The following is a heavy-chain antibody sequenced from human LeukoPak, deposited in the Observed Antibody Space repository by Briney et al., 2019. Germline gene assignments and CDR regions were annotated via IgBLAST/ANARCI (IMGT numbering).Heavy chain of an antibody. Sequence: SETLSLTCTVSGGSISSGSYYWSWIRQPAGKGLEWIGRIYTSGSTNYNPSLKSRVTISVDTSKNQFSLKLSSVTAADTAVYYCAGVGGAHFDYWGQGTLVTVSS. CDR1: GGSISSGSYY. CDR2: IYTSGST. CDR3: AGVGGAHFDY. V-gene: IGHV4-61*02. D-gene: IGHD1-26*01. J-gene: IGHJ4*02.